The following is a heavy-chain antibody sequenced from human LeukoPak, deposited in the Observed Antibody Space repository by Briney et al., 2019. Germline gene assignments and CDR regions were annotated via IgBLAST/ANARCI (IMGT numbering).Heavy chain of an antibody. D-gene: IGHD2-2*01. V-gene: IGHV1-18*01. CDR2: ISAYNGNT. CDR3: ARGNGYCSSTSCPWDY. CDR1: GYTFTSYG. J-gene: IGHJ4*02. Sequence: ASVKVSCKASGYTFTSYGISWVRQAPGQGLEWMGRISAYNGNTNYAQKLQGRVTMTTDTSTSTAYMELRSLRSDDTAVYYCARGNGYCSSTSCPWDYWGQGTLVTVSS.